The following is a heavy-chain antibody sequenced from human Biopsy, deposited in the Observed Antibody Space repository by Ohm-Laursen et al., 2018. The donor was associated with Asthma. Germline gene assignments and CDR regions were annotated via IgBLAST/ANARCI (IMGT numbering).Heavy chain of an antibody. CDR1: GGTFSNFA. D-gene: IGHD6-19*01. Sequence: SSVKVSCKAPGGTFSNFAISWVRRAPGQGLEWLGWIMTVFGTTNYAQKFQGRVTITADESTSTAYMEVTSLRSEDTAIYYCAECQVGYSRGWSLLLKKIYYSGMDVWGQGTAVTVSS. J-gene: IGHJ6*02. CDR2: IMTVFGTT. V-gene: IGHV1-69*01. CDR3: AECQVGYSRGWSLLLKKIYYSGMDV.